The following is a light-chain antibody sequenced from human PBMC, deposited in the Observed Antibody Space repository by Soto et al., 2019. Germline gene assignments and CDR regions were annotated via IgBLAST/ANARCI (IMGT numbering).Light chain of an antibody. CDR3: QQNNSPWT. Sequence: DIQMTQSPSTLSASVGDRVTITCRASQSISSWLAWYQQKPGKAPKLLIYKASSLRSGVPSRFSGSGSAADFTLISSRQPHDYVTTYCRQQNNSPWTFGQGTKVEIK. CDR1: QSISSW. CDR2: KAS. V-gene: IGKV1-5*03. J-gene: IGKJ1*01.